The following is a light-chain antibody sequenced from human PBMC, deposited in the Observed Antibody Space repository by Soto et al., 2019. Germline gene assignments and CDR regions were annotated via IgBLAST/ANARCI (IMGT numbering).Light chain of an antibody. CDR2: GAS. CDR3: QQYGSSPMYT. J-gene: IGKJ2*01. CDR1: QGVSSSY. V-gene: IGKV3-20*01. Sequence: EIVLTQSPGTLSLSPGERATLSCRASQGVSSSYLAWDQQKPGQAPRLLIHGASSRATGIPDRFSGSGSGTDFTLTISRLEPEDFAVYYCQQYGSSPMYTFGQGTKLEIK.